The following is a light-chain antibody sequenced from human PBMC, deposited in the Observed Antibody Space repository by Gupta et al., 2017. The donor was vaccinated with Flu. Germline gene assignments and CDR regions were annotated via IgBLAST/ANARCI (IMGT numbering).Light chain of an antibody. CDR1: YIGGKN. Sequence: YVLTQPPSGSVAPGRTARSAFDGNYIGGKNVHWYQQMPGQAPVVVVYDDSDRPSGIPEGFSGSNSGTTATLTTIRVEAGDEADYYCQVSDTSRDNWVFGGGTKLTVL. V-gene: IGLV3-21*03. CDR3: QVSDTSRDNWV. CDR2: DDS. J-gene: IGLJ3*02.